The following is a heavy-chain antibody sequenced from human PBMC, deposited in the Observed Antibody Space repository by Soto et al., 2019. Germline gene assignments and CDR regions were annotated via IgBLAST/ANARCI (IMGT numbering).Heavy chain of an antibody. D-gene: IGHD3-3*01. CDR1: GYTFTSYG. Sequence: QVQLVQSGAEVKKPGASVKVSCKASGYTFTSYGISWVRQAPGQGLEWMGWISAYNGNTNYAQKLQGRVTMTTDTSTSTADMELRSLRSDDPAVYYCARDINFRDYDFWSGPMYYCYGRDVWGQGTTVTVSS. CDR3: ARDINFRDYDFWSGPMYYCYGRDV. CDR2: ISAYNGNT. J-gene: IGHJ6*02. V-gene: IGHV1-18*04.